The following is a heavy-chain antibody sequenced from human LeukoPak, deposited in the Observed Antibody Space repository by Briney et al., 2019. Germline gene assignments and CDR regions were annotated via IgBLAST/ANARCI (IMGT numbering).Heavy chain of an antibody. CDR1: GFTFNEYR. V-gene: IGHV3-7*01. J-gene: IGHJ4*02. D-gene: IGHD3-10*01. CDR3: ASYGSGSFPGY. Sequence: PGGSLRLSCAASGFTFNEYRMNWVRQAPGKGLEWVANIKEDGSKKYYVDSVKGRFTISRDNSKNTLYLQMNSLRAEDTAVYYCASYGSGSFPGYWGQGTLVTVSS. CDR2: IKEDGSKK.